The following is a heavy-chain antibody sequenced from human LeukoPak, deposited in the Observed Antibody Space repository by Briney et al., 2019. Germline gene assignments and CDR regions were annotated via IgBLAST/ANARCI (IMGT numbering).Heavy chain of an antibody. CDR1: GYTFTSYG. CDR3: ARVASDYDILPGYFDY. D-gene: IGHD3-9*01. V-gene: IGHV1-18*01. J-gene: IGHJ4*02. Sequence: ASVKVSCKASGYTFTSYGISWVRQAPGQGLEWMGWISAYNGNTNYAQKLQGRVTMTTDTSTSTAYMELRSLRSDDTAVYNCARVASDYDILPGYFDYWGQGTLVTVSS. CDR2: ISAYNGNT.